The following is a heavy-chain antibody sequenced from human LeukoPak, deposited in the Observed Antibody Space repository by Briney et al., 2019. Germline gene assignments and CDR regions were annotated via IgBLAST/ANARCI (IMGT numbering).Heavy chain of an antibody. V-gene: IGHV3-74*01. D-gene: IGHD5-18*01. CDR3: AKELRGYSYGEH. CDR1: GFTFSSYW. CDR2: IASDGSST. Sequence: GGSLRLSCAASGFTFSSYWMNWVRQAPGKGLVWVSRIASDGSSTTYADSVKGRFSISRDNAKNTLYLQMNSLRVEDTAVYYCAKELRGYSYGEHWGQGTLVTVSS. J-gene: IGHJ4*02.